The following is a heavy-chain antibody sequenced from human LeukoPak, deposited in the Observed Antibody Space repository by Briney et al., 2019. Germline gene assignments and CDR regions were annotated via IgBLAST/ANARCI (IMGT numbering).Heavy chain of an antibody. Sequence: GGSLRLSCAASGFTFSSYEMNWVRQAPGKGLEWVSYISSSSAIYYADSVKGRFTISRDNAKNSLYLQMNSLRAEDTAVYYCARDSSSGVRYFDCWGQGTLVTVSS. CDR1: GFTFSSYE. V-gene: IGHV3-48*03. D-gene: IGHD6-25*01. CDR2: ISSSSAI. J-gene: IGHJ4*02. CDR3: ARDSSSGVRYFDC.